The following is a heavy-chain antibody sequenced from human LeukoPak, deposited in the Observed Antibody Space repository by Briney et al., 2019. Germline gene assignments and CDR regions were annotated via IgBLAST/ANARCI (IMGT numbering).Heavy chain of an antibody. CDR3: AKGPNSGWYSRFDY. CDR2: IRYDGSNK. CDR1: GFTFSSYA. J-gene: IGHJ4*02. D-gene: IGHD6-19*01. Sequence: PGGSLRLSCAASGFTFSSYAMHWVRQAPGKGLEWVAFIRYDGSNKYYADSVKGRFTISRDNSKNTLYLQMNNLRAEDTAVYFCAKGPNSGWYSRFDYWGQGTLVTVSS. V-gene: IGHV3-30*02.